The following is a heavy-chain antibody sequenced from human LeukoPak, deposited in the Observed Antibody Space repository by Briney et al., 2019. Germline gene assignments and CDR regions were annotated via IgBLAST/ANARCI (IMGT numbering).Heavy chain of an antibody. D-gene: IGHD3-10*01. Sequence: SETLSLTCAVSGYSMSSGYYWGWSRRPPGKGLEGIGSIYDSGSTYYNPSLKSRVTISVDTSKNQFSLKLSSVTAADAAVYYCARDGSPYGSGSYFHYYYYGMDVWGKGTTVTVSS. CDR2: IYDSGST. V-gene: IGHV4-38-2*02. CDR3: ARDGSPYGSGSYFHYYYYGMDV. J-gene: IGHJ6*04. CDR1: GYSMSSGYY.